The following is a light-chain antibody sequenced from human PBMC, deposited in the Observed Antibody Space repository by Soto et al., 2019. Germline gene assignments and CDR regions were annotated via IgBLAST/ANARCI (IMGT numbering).Light chain of an antibody. CDR3: SSYTSSSTLYV. CDR1: SSNIGARYD. CDR2: GNN. Sequence: QSVLTQPPSVSGAPGQRVTISCTGSSSNIGARYDVHWYQQLPGTAPKLLIYGNNNRPSGVPGRFSASKSGTSASLAITGLQAEDEADYYCSSYTSSSTLYVFGTGTKVTVL. V-gene: IGLV1-40*01. J-gene: IGLJ1*01.